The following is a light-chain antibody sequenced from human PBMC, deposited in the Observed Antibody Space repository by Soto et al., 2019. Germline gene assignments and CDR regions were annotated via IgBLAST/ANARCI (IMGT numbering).Light chain of an antibody. J-gene: IGLJ1*01. CDR3: SSYTSSSTLEGV. CDR1: SSDVGGYNY. V-gene: IGLV2-14*01. Sequence: QSALTQPASVPGSPGQSITISCTGTSSDVGGYNYVSWYQQHPGKAPKLMIYDVSNRPSGVSNRFSGSKSGNTASLTISGLQAEDEADYYCSSYTSSSTLEGVFGTGTKLTVL. CDR2: DVS.